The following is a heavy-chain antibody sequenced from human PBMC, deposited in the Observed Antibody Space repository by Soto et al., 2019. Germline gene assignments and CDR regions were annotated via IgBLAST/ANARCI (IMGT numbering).Heavy chain of an antibody. Sequence: ASVKVSCKASGYTFTSYYMHWVRQAPGQGLEWMGIINPSGGSTSYAQKFQGRVTMTRDTSTSTVYMELSSVTAADTAVYYCARADSSGYSYFDYWGQGSLVTVSS. J-gene: IGHJ4*02. V-gene: IGHV1-46*01. CDR2: INPSGGST. CDR1: GYTFTSYY. CDR3: ARADSSGYSYFDY. D-gene: IGHD3-22*01.